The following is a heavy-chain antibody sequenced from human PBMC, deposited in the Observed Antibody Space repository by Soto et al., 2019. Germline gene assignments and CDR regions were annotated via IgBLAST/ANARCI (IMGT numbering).Heavy chain of an antibody. V-gene: IGHV3-73*02. Sequence: EVQLVESGGGLVQPGGSLKLSCAASGFTFSGSAMHWVRQASGKGLEWVGRIRSKANSYATAYAASVKGRFTISRDDSKNTAYLQMNSLKTEDTAVYYCTRLGPDYYWGQGTLVTVSS. CDR2: IRSKANSYAT. CDR1: GFTFSGSA. J-gene: IGHJ4*02. CDR3: TRLGPDYY.